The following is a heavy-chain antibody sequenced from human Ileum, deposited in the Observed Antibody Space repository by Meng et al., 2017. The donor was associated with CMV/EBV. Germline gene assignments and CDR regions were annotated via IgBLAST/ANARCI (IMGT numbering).Heavy chain of an antibody. Sequence: SGGSISSSNWRRWVRQPQGKGLEWIGEIYHSGSTNYNPSLKSRVTISVDKSKNQFSLKLSSVTAADTAVYYCARNTMYYDFWSGYINWGQGTLVTVSS. CDR1: GGSISSSNW. V-gene: IGHV4-4*02. CDR2: IYHSGST. CDR3: ARNTMYYDFWSGYIN. J-gene: IGHJ4*02. D-gene: IGHD3-3*01.